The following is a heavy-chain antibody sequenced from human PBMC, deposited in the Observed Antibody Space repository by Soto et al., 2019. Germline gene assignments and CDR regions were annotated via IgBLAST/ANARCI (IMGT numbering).Heavy chain of an antibody. CDR3: ARVVGEKLVKEIGYSYGSFDY. CDR2: ISYDGSNK. J-gene: IGHJ4*02. D-gene: IGHD5-18*01. V-gene: IGHV3-30-3*01. CDR1: GFTFSSYA. Sequence: PGGSLRLSCAASGFTFSSYAMHWVRQAPGKGLEWVAVISYDGSNKYYADSVKGRFTISRDNSKNTLYLQMNSLRAEDTAVYYCARVVGEKLVKEIGYSYGSFDYWGQGTLVTVSS.